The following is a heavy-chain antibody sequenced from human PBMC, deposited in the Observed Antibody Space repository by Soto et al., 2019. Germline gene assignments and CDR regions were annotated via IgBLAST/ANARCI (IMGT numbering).Heavy chain of an antibody. J-gene: IGHJ6*02. Sequence: ASVKVSCKASGYTFTSYYMHWVRQAPGQGLEWMGIINPSGGSTSYAQKFQGRVTMTRDTSTSTVYMELSSLRSEDTAVYYCARDGARPIYYYYGMGVWGQGTTVTVSS. CDR3: ARDGARPIYYYYGMGV. D-gene: IGHD6-6*01. V-gene: IGHV1-46*01. CDR2: INPSGGST. CDR1: GYTFTSYY.